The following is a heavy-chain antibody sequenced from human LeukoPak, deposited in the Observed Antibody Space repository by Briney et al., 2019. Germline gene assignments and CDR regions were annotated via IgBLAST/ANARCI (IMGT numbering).Heavy chain of an antibody. Sequence: PSETLSLTCTVSGGSISSYYWSWIRQPPGKGLEYIGYIYNSGSTNYNPSLKSRVTISLDTSKNQFSLKLSSVTAADTAVYYCARDRTLGYCSSTSCPAHYYMDVWGKGTTVTVSS. CDR3: ARDRTLGYCSSTSCPAHYYMDV. CDR1: GGSISSYY. J-gene: IGHJ6*03. CDR2: IYNSGST. D-gene: IGHD2-2*01. V-gene: IGHV4-59*01.